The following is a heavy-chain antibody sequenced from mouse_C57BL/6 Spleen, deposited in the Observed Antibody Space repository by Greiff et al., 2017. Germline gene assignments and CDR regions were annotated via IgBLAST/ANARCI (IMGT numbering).Heavy chain of an antibody. J-gene: IGHJ4*01. CDR3: AKKDGYDGVYAMDY. V-gene: IGHV2-4*01. CDR2: IWSGGST. CDR1: GFSLTSYG. D-gene: IGHD2-2*01. Sequence: VQLVESGPGLVQPSQSLSITCTVSGFSLTSYGVHWVRQPPGKGLEWLGVIWSGGSTDYNAAFISRLSISKDNSKSQVFFKMNSLQADATAIYYCAKKDGYDGVYAMDYWGQGTSVTVSS.